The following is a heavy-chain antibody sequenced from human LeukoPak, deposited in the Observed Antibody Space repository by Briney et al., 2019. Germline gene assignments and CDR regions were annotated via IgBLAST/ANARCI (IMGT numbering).Heavy chain of an antibody. V-gene: IGHV3-23*01. CDR3: ARDPPSFQH. J-gene: IGHJ1*01. CDR1: GFIFSSHA. CDR2: ISSSGGST. Sequence: TGGSLRLSCAASGFIFSSHAMSWVHQAPGKGLEWVSAISSSGGSTYYADSVKGRFTLSRDNSKNTLYLQMNSLRAEDTAVYYCARDPPSFQHWGQGTLVTVSS.